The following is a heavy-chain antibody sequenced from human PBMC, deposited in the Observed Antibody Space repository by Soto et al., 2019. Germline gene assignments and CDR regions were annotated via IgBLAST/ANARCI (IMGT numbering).Heavy chain of an antibody. CDR2: MNPNSGNT. CDR3: ARGIQLWLGANWFDP. D-gene: IGHD5-18*01. Sequence: VASVKVSCKASGYTFTSYDINWVRQATGQGLEWMGWMNPNSGNTGYAQKFQGRVTMTRNTSISTAYMELSSLRSEDTAVYYCARGIQLWLGANWFDPWGQGTLVTVSS. CDR1: GYTFTSYD. J-gene: IGHJ5*02. V-gene: IGHV1-8*01.